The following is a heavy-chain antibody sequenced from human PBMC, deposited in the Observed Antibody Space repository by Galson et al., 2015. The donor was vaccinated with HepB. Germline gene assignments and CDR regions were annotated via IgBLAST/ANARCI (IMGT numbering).Heavy chain of an antibody. CDR2: ISYDGNNK. CDR1: GFTFSSYG. V-gene: IGHV3-30*18. CDR3: AKVGCSSTNCYLGYFQH. D-gene: IGHD2-2*01. Sequence: SLRLSCAASGFTFSSYGMHWVRQAPGKGLEWVALISYDGNNKYYVDSVKGRFTISRDNSKNTLYLQMNSLRPEDTAVYYCAKVGCSSTNCYLGYFQHWGQGTLVTVSS. J-gene: IGHJ1*01.